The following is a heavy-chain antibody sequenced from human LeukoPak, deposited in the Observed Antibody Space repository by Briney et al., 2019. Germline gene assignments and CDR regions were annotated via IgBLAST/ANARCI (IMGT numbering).Heavy chain of an antibody. J-gene: IGHJ3*01. CDR1: GFVFSSYR. V-gene: IGHV3-74*01. CDR3: ATDLYVAYYDTLIGSPNALDV. D-gene: IGHD3-9*01. Sequence: GGSLRLSCAASGFVFSSYRLHWVRQAPGKGPVWVSHIDGDGSDTDYADSVKGRFTISRDNAKKTLYLQMNRLRAEDTAVYYCATDLYVAYYDTLIGSPNALDVXXXGXMVTVSS. CDR2: IDGDGSDT.